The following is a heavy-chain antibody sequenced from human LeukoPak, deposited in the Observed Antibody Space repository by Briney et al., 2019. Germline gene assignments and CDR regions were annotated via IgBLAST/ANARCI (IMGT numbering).Heavy chain of an antibody. D-gene: IGHD3-22*01. CDR2: ISYDGSNE. Sequence: GGSLILSCAASGFTIRSYAMHWVRQAPGKGLEWVAVISYDGSNEYYADSVKGRFTLSRDNSKNTLYLQMNSLRAGDTAVYYCARSPTDYDSSGYYRYWGQGTLVTVSS. CDR3: ARSPTDYDSSGYYRY. V-gene: IGHV3-30*04. J-gene: IGHJ4*02. CDR1: GFTIRSYA.